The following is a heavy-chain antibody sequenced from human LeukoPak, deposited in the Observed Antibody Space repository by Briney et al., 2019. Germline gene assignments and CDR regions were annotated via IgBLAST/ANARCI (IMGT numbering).Heavy chain of an antibody. V-gene: IGHV1-18*01. CDR1: GYTFTSYG. CDR2: ISAYNGNT. D-gene: IGHD6-19*01. J-gene: IGHJ5*02. CDR3: AREQGLPVAGQLWFDP. Sequence: GASVKVSCKASGYTFTSYGISWVRQAPGQGLEWMGWISAYNGNTNYAQKLQGRVTMTTDTSTSTAYMELRSLRYEDTAIYYCAREQGLPVAGQLWFDPWGQGTLVTASS.